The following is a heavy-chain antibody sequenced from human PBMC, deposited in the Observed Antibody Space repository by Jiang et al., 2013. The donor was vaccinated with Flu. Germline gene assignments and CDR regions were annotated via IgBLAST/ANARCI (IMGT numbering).Heavy chain of an antibody. CDR2: TYYRSKWYN. V-gene: IGHV6-1*01. D-gene: IGHD2-15*01. CDR1: GDSVSSNSAA. J-gene: IGHJ5*02. Sequence: QTLSLTCAISGDSVSSNSAAWSWIRQSHREALSGWETYYRSKWYNDYAVSVKSRITINPDTSKNQFSLQLNSVTPEDTAVYYCARGVGWSRVNWFDPWGQGTLVTVSS. CDR3: ARGVGWSRVNWFDP.